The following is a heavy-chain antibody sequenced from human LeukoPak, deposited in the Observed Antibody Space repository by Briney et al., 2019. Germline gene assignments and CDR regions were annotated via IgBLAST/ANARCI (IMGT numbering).Heavy chain of an antibody. J-gene: IGHJ4*02. V-gene: IGHV3-30*03. CDR1: GFTFSSYS. CDR2: ISYEGSTS. D-gene: IGHD6-13*01. Sequence: PGGSLRLSCAASGFTFSSYSMNWVRQAPGKGLEWVAVISYEGSTSYYADSVKGRFTISRDNAKNSLYLQMNSLRAEDTAVYYCARESAAAGDYWGQGTLVTVSS. CDR3: ARESAAAGDY.